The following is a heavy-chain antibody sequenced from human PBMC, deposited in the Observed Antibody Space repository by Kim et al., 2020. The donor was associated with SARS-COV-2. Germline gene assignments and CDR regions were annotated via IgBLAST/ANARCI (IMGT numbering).Heavy chain of an antibody. CDR3: ARTSREHYGSGSFIDY. J-gene: IGHJ4*02. D-gene: IGHD3-10*01. V-gene: IGHV4-31*02. Sequence: SLKSRVTISVDTSKNKFSLKLSSVTAADTAVYYCARTSREHYGSGSFIDYWGQGTLVTVSS.